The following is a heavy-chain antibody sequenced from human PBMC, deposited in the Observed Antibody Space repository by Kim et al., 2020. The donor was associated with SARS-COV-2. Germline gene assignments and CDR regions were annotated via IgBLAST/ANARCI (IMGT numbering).Heavy chain of an antibody. V-gene: IGHV3-11*06. CDR3: AREMYSSLLYPRDGFDI. D-gene: IGHD6-6*01. Sequence: VKGRFTISRDNAKNSLYLQMNSLSPEDTAVYYCAREMYSSLLYPRDGFDIWGQGTMVTVSS. J-gene: IGHJ3*02.